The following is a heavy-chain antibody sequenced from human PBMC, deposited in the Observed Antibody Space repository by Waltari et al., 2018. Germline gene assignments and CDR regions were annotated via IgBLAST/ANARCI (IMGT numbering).Heavy chain of an antibody. CDR2: ISSSSSTI. Sequence: EVQLVESGGGLVQPGGSLRLPCAASGFTLSSDRMNWVGRAPGKGLEGFSYISSSSSTIDDADAVKGRFTISRDNAKNPLYLQMNSLRAEDTAVYYCARGVKWYYYYMDVWGKGTTVTVSS. V-gene: IGHV3-48*04. CDR1: GFTLSSDR. J-gene: IGHJ6*03. D-gene: IGHD2-8*01. CDR3: ARGVKWYYYYMDV.